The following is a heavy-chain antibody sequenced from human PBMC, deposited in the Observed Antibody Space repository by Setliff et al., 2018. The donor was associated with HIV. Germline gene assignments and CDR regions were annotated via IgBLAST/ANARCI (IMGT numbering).Heavy chain of an antibody. Sequence: ASETLSLTCTVSGGSISSSSYYWSWIRQPPGKGLEWIGYIYYSGSTNYNPSLKSRVTISIDTSKQFSLKLTSVTAADTAVYYCATLQSSGWPHRIEYWGQGTLVTVSS. CDR3: ATLQSSGWPHRIEY. V-gene: IGHV4-61*05. CDR2: IYYSGST. D-gene: IGHD6-19*01. CDR1: GGSISSSSYY. J-gene: IGHJ4*02.